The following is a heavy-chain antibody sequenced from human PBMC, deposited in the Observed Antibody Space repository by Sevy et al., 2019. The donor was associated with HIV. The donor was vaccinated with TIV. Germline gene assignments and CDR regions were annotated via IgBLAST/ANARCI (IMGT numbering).Heavy chain of an antibody. V-gene: IGHV1-58*01. CDR2: IVVGSGVT. J-gene: IGHJ3*01. Sequence: ASVKVSCKASGFTFTSSAVQWVRQTRGQRLQWIAWIVVGSGVTNYAQSFQERVSIIGDMSTSTVYMEVTSLTSDDTAVYYSAAEDMSTFGGQFRVFDFWGQGTVVTVSS. D-gene: IGHD3-16*01. CDR1: GFTFTSSA. CDR3: AAEDMSTFGGQFRVFDF.